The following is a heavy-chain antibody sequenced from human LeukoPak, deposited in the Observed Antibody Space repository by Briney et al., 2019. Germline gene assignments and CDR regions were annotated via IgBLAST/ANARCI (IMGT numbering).Heavy chain of an antibody. J-gene: IGHJ4*02. D-gene: IGHD3-9*01. CDR2: INPNSGGT. CDR3: ARARSDILTGHPFDY. V-gene: IGHV1-2*02. CDR1: GYTFTGYY. Sequence: ASVKVSCKASGYTFTGYYMHWVRQAPGQGLEWMGWINPNSGGTNYAQKFQGRVTMTRDTSISTAYMELSRLRSDVTAVYYCARARSDILTGHPFDYWGQGTLVTVSS.